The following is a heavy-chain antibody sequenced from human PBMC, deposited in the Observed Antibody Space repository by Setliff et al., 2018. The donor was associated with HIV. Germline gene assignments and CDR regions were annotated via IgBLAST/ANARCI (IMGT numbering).Heavy chain of an antibody. CDR1: GGSISSYY. J-gene: IGHJ6*02. Sequence: SETLSLTCPVSGGSISSYYWSWIRQPPGKGLEWIGYIYYSGSTNYNPTLKSRVTISVETSKNQFSLKLSSVIAADTAVYYCARIFGDQGYYYGMDVWGQGTTVTVSS. D-gene: IGHD3-3*01. CDR3: ARIFGDQGYYYGMDV. CDR2: IYYSGST. V-gene: IGHV4-59*01.